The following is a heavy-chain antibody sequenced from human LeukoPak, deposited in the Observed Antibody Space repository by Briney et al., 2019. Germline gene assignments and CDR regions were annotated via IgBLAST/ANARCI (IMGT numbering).Heavy chain of an antibody. CDR1: GFTFTNYL. J-gene: IGHJ4*02. CDR3: VREEYGGYFDY. CDR2: IAPSVDTT. D-gene: IGHD3-22*01. V-gene: IGHV1-46*01. Sequence: ASVKVSCKSFGFTFTNYLLYWVRQAPGQGLEWVGRIAPSVDTTNYAQKFRGRVTMTRDTSTSTVYMELSSLRSDDTAIYYCVREEYGGYFDYWGQGTLVTVSS.